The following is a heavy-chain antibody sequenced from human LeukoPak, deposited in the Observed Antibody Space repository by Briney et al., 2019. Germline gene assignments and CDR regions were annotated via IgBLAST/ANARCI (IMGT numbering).Heavy chain of an antibody. V-gene: IGHV4-59*12. CDR1: GGSISTYF. CDR3: ASGGYSYGFDY. D-gene: IGHD5-18*01. CDR2: IHYSGST. J-gene: IGHJ4*02. Sequence: SETLSLTCSVSGGSISTYFWSWIRQPPGKGLEWIGYIHYSGSTNYSPSLKSRVTISVDRSKNQLSLKLSSVTAADTAMYYCASGGYSYGFDYWGQGTLVTVSS.